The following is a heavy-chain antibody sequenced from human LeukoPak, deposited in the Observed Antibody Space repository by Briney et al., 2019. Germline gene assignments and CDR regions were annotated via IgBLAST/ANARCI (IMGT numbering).Heavy chain of an antibody. CDR2: IYYSGST. CDR1: GGSISSGGYY. CDR3: ASAIDYYGSGSYSY. Sequence: SETLSLTCTVSGGSISSGGYYWSWLRQHPGRGLERIGYIYYSGSTYYNPSLKSRVTISVDTSKNQFSLKLSSVTAADTAVYYCASAIDYYGSGSYSYWGRGTLVTVSS. D-gene: IGHD3-10*01. V-gene: IGHV4-31*03. J-gene: IGHJ4*02.